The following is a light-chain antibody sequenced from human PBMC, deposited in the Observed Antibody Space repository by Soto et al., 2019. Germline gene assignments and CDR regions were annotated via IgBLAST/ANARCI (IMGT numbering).Light chain of an antibody. CDR1: QSVSSS. J-gene: IGKJ1*01. V-gene: IGKV1-39*01. Sequence: DIQMTQSPSSMSASVGDRVTITCRASQSVSSSLNWYQQKPGKAPKLLIYAASSLQTGVPSRLSGSGSGTDFTLTISSLQPEDFATYYCQQYTCLWTFGPGTKVEIK. CDR3: QQYTCLWT. CDR2: AAS.